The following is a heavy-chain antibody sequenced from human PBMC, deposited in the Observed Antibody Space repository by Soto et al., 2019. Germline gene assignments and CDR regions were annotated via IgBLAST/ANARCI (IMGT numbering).Heavy chain of an antibody. CDR2: IYYSGST. CDR1: GGSVSSGSYY. D-gene: IGHD5-18*01. CDR3: ARADTAMGAGFDY. Sequence: QVQLQESGPGLVKPSETLSLTCTVSGGSVSSGSYYWSWIRQPPGKGLEWIGYIYYSGSTNYNPSLQSRVTISVDTSKNQFSLKLSSVTAADTAVYYCARADTAMGAGFDYWGQGTLVTVSS. V-gene: IGHV4-61*01. J-gene: IGHJ4*02.